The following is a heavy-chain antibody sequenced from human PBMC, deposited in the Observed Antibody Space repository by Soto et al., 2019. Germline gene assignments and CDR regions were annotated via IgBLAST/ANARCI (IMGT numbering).Heavy chain of an antibody. CDR2: IYESGTI. D-gene: IGHD3-10*01. CDR3: ARAQFYSGSGNYHYLMFDP. Sequence: SETLSLTCAVSGASIGGAGYSWSWLRDPPGGGLDWIGYIYESGTILSNLSLKAPLTISLNWSQKPLSVTLDSVTAAAAYLYYCARAQFYSGSGNYHYLMFDPWGQGTQVTVSS. V-gene: IGHV4-30-2*01. J-gene: IGHJ5*02. CDR1: GASIGGAGYS.